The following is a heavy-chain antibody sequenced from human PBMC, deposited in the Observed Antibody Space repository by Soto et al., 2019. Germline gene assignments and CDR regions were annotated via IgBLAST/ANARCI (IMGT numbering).Heavy chain of an antibody. D-gene: IGHD3-10*01. J-gene: IGHJ4*02. CDR2: INSDGSTT. CDR3: ASLGVLLWFGDDY. CDR1: GFTFSSYW. Sequence: GGSLRLSCAASGFTFSSYWMHWVRQAPGKGLVWVSRINSDGSTTNYADSVKGRFTISRDNAKNTLYLQMSSLRAEDTAVYYCASLGVLLWFGDDYWGQGTLVTVSS. V-gene: IGHV3-74*01.